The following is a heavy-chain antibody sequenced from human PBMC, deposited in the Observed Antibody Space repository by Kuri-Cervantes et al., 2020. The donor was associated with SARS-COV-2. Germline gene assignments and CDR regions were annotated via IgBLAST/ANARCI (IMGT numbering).Heavy chain of an antibody. D-gene: IGHD5-12*01. J-gene: IGHJ4*02. Sequence: ASVKVSCKASGYTFTNYYIHWVRQAPGQGLEWMGGFDPEDGETIYAQKFQGRVTMTEDTSTDTAYMELSSLRSEDTAVYYCARQGANLDYWGQGTLVTVSS. CDR2: FDPEDGET. CDR1: GYTFTNYY. CDR3: ARQGANLDY. V-gene: IGHV1-24*01.